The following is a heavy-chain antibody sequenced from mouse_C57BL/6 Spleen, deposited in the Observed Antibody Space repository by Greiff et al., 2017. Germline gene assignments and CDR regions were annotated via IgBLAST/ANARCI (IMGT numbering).Heavy chain of an antibody. J-gene: IGHJ3*01. D-gene: IGHD2-4*01. CDR2: IYPGSGNT. Sequence: VQLVESGAELVRPGASVKLSCKASGYTFTDYYINWVKQRPGQGLEWIARIYPGSGNTYYNEKFKGKATLTAEKSSSTAYMQLSSLTSEDSAVYFCARSADYDRFAYWGQGTLVTVSA. CDR1: GYTFTDYY. V-gene: IGHV1-76*01. CDR3: ARSADYDRFAY.